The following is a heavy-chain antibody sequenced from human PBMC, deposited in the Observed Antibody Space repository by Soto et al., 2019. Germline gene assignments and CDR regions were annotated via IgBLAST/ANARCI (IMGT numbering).Heavy chain of an antibody. CDR3: VRELWGQSDP. Sequence: QLQLQESGPGLVKPSETLSLTCTVSGGSISSSSYYWAWIRQPPGQGLEWIGSINNGGKTSYKPSLKSRVTISVDTPKNQFSLRLTPVTAADTAVYYCVRELWGQSDPWGQGTLVTVSS. D-gene: IGHD2-21*01. CDR1: GGSISSSSYY. J-gene: IGHJ5*02. V-gene: IGHV4-39*01. CDR2: INNGGKT.